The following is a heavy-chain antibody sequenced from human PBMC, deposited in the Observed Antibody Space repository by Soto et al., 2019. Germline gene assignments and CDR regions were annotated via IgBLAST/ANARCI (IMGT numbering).Heavy chain of an antibody. D-gene: IGHD6-19*01. CDR3: ARVGAGSGWSYYFDS. CDR1: GGTFSSYT. J-gene: IGHJ4*02. V-gene: IGHV1-69*02. Sequence: QVQLVQSGAEVKKPGSSVKVSCKASGGTFSSYTISWVRQAPGQGLEWMGRIIPILGIANYAQKFQGRVTITADKATSTAYMELSSLRSEDTAVYYCARVGAGSGWSYYFDSWGQGTLVTVSS. CDR2: IIPILGIA.